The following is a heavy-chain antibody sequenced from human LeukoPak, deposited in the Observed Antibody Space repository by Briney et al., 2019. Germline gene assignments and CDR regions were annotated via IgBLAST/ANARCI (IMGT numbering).Heavy chain of an antibody. D-gene: IGHD1-26*01. J-gene: IGHJ6*03. CDR1: GGTFSSYA. CDR2: IIPIFGTA. V-gene: IGHV1-69*13. CDR3: AFSSYYLQGNYYYMDV. Sequence: SVKVSCKASGGTFSSYAISWVRQAPGQGLEWMGGIIPIFGTANYAQKFQGRVTITADESTSTAYMELRSLRSDDTAVYYCAFSSYYLQGNYYYMDVWGKGTTVTVSS.